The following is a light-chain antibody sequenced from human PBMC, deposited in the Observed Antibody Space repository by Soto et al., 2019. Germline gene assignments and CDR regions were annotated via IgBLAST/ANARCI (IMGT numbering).Light chain of an antibody. CDR1: QSVSSSY. CDR2: GAS. Sequence: EIVLTQSPGTLSLSPGGRATLSCRASQSVSSSYLAWYQQKPGQAPRLLIYGASSRATGIPDRFSGSGSGTDFTLTISRLEPEDFAVYYCQQYGSSHSVTFGQGTRLEIK. V-gene: IGKV3-20*01. CDR3: QQYGSSHSVT. J-gene: IGKJ5*01.